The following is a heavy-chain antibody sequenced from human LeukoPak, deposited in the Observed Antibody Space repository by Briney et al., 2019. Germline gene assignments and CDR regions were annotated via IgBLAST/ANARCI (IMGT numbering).Heavy chain of an antibody. CDR3: ARVNYDYVWGSYRYNDY. J-gene: IGHJ4*02. D-gene: IGHD3-16*02. CDR2: ISAYNGNT. V-gene: IGHV1-18*01. Sequence: ASVKVSCKASGYTFTSYGISWGRQAPGQGLEWMGWISAYNGNTNYAQKLQGRVTMTTDTSTSTAYMELRSLRSDDTAVYYCARVNYDYVWGSYRYNDYWGQGTLVTVSS. CDR1: GYTFTSYG.